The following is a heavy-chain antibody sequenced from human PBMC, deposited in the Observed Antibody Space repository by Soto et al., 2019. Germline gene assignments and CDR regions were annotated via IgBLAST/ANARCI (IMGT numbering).Heavy chain of an antibody. CDR3: ATWHEREHAYDV. CDR2: LYDVDGS. Sequence: DVQLVESRGGLIQPGESLRLSCAAFGLTISGKKYVAWVRQAPGKGLEWVSALYDVDGSFYADSVKGRFTTSSDSSKTTVYFQMNDLRPDDTAVYYCATWHEREHAYDVWGQGTTVTVSS. D-gene: IGHD1-1*01. J-gene: IGHJ3*01. V-gene: IGHV3-53*01. CDR1: GLTISGKKY.